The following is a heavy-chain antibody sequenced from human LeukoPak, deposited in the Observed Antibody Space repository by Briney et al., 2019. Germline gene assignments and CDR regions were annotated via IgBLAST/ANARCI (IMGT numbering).Heavy chain of an antibody. D-gene: IGHD3-10*01. CDR1: GFTFSSYA. CDR2: MSGSGDST. V-gene: IGHV3-23*01. J-gene: IGHJ3*02. CDR3: AKDRFGPGRDAFDI. Sequence: GGSLRLSCAASGFTFSSYAMGWARQAPGKGLEWVSGMSGSGDSTNYADSVKGRFTIHRDNSKNTLYLQMNSLRADDTAVYYCAKDRFGPGRDAFDIWGQGTMVTVSS.